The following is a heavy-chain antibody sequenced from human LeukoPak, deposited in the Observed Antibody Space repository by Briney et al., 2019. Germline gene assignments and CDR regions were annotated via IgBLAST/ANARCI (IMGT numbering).Heavy chain of an antibody. V-gene: IGHV3-23*01. D-gene: IGHD3-22*01. CDR2: ISGSGSGGST. CDR3: AKGSGYYQYYFDY. J-gene: IGHJ4*02. Sequence: PGGSLRLSCAASGFIFSSYGMTWVRQAPGKGLEWVSAISGSGSGGSTYYADSVKGLFTISRDNSKNTLYLQMNSLRAEDTAVYYCAKGSGYYQYYFDYWGQGTLVTVSS. CDR1: GFIFSSYG.